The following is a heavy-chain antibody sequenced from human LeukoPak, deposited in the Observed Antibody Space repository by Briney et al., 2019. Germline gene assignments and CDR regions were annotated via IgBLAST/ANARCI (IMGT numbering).Heavy chain of an antibody. CDR3: ATRPYYYDSSGFAFDI. CDR2: IIPIFGTA. V-gene: IGHV1-69*05. CDR1: GGPFSSYA. J-gene: IGHJ3*02. Sequence: GSSVKVSCKASGGPFSSYAISWVRQAPGQGLEWMGGIIPIFGTANYAQKFQGRVTITTDESTSTAYMELSSLRSEDTAVYYCATRPYYYDSSGFAFDIWGQGTMVTVSS. D-gene: IGHD3-22*01.